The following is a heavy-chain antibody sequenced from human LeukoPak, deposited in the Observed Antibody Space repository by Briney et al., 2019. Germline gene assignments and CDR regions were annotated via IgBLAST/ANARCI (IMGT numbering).Heavy chain of an antibody. Sequence: GASVKVSCKASGYTFTSYGISWVRQAPGQGLEWMGWISAYNGNTNYAQKLQGRVTMTTDTSTSTAYMELRSLRSDDTAVYYCARVALAAAGPTDYNWFDPWGQGTLVTVSS. J-gene: IGHJ5*02. D-gene: IGHD6-13*01. CDR2: ISAYNGNT. CDR1: GYTFTSYG. CDR3: ARVALAAAGPTDYNWFDP. V-gene: IGHV1-18*01.